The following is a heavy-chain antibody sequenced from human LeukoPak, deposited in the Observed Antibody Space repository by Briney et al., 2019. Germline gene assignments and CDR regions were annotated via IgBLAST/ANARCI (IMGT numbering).Heavy chain of an antibody. CDR1: GFTFSSYA. CDR3: ARSPYCSGGSCYPPGAFDI. CDR2: KSYDGSNK. D-gene: IGHD2-15*01. V-gene: IGHV3-30-3*01. J-gene: IGHJ3*02. Sequence: GGSLRLSCAASGFTFSSYAMHWVRQAPGKGLEWVAVKSYDGSNKYYADSVKGRFTISRDNSKNTLYLQMNSLRAEDTAVYYCARSPYCSGGSCYPPGAFDIWGQGTMVTVSS.